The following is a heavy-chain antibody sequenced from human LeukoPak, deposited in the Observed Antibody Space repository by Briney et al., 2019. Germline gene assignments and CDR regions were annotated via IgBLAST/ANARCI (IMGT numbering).Heavy chain of an antibody. CDR1: GFTFDDYA. D-gene: IGHD6-13*01. Sequence: GGSLRLSCAASGFTFDDYAMHWVRQAPGKGLEWVSGISRNSGSIGYADSVKGRFTISRDNAKNSLYLQMNSLRAEDTALYYCAKDIRYSSTYGMDVWGQGTTVTVSS. V-gene: IGHV3-9*01. CDR2: ISRNSGSI. J-gene: IGHJ6*02. CDR3: AKDIRYSSTYGMDV.